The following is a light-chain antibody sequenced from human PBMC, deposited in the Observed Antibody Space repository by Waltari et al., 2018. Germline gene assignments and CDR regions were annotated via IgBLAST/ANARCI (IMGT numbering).Light chain of an antibody. Sequence: SYELTQPPSVSVSPGQTASITCSGDKLGNKYTYWYQQKPGQSPVLVIYQDTKRPSGIPDRFPGSNSGNTATLTISGTQSMDEADYHCQAWDRSTVVFGGGTKLTVL. J-gene: IGLJ2*01. CDR1: KLGNKY. CDR2: QDT. CDR3: QAWDRSTVV. V-gene: IGLV3-1*01.